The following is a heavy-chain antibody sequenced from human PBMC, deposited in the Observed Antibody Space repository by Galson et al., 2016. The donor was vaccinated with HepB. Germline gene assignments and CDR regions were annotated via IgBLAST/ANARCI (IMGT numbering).Heavy chain of an antibody. Sequence: SLRLSCAATGFTFNIYNINWVRQAPGKGLEWVSSISSGGSYIYYADSVKGRFTLSRDNAKNSLYLQMNSLRAEDTAVYYCARDSPDLGSSYRDAFDIWGQGTLVTVSS. J-gene: IGHJ3*02. CDR3: ARDSPDLGSSYRDAFDI. V-gene: IGHV3-21*01. D-gene: IGHD3-10*01. CDR1: GFTFNIYN. CDR2: ISSGGSYI.